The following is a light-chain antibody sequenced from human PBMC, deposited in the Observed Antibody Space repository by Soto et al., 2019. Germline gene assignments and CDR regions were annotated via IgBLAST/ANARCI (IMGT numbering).Light chain of an antibody. J-gene: IGKJ2*01. Sequence: DIQMTQSPSSLSTSVGDRVTITCRASQYINNYLKWYQQKPGKAPKLLIFAAYNLQSGVPSRFSGSGSGTDFTLTISSLQPEDVATYDCQQSYSTPPYTFGQGTKLDMK. CDR3: QQSYSTPPYT. V-gene: IGKV1-39*01. CDR1: QYINNY. CDR2: AAY.